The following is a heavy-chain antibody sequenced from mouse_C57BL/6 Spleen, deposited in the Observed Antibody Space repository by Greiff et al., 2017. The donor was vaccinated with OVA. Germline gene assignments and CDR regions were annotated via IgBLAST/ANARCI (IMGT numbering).Heavy chain of an antibody. J-gene: IGHJ4*01. CDR1: GFTFSDYG. D-gene: IGHD1-1*01. Sequence: EVKLEESGGGLVKPGGSLQLSCAASGFTFSDYGMPWVRQAPAKGLAWVAYIRSGSSTIYYASTVKGRFTIYIDNSQNTLFRQMTSLSSEDTAMYYCARGTTVVAPYYDAMDYWGQGTSVTVSS. CDR2: IRSGSSTI. V-gene: IGHV5-17*01. CDR3: ARGTTVVAPYYDAMDY.